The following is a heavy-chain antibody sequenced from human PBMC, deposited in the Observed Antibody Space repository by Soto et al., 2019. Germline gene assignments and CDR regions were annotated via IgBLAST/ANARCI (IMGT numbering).Heavy chain of an antibody. CDR3: ARLDSSGYYYGYYFDY. Sequence: TLSLTCTVSVGSISRGGYYWSWIRQHPGKGLEWIGYIYYSGSTYYNPSLKSRVTISVDTSKNQFSLKLSSVTAADTAVYYCARLDSSGYYYGYYFDYWGQGTLVTVSS. CDR1: VGSISRGGYY. J-gene: IGHJ4*02. D-gene: IGHD3-22*01. CDR2: IYYSGST. V-gene: IGHV4-31*03.